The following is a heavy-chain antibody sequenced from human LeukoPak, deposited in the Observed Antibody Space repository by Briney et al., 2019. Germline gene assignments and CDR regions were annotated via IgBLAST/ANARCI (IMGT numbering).Heavy chain of an antibody. D-gene: IGHD3-22*01. V-gene: IGHV3-21*01. CDR3: ALDSSGLFDY. J-gene: IGHJ4*02. Sequence: NPGESLRLSCAASGFTFSSYSMNWVRQAPGKGLEWVSSVSSSSSYIYYADSVKGRFTISRDNAKNSLYLQMNSLRAEDTAVYYCALDSSGLFDYWGQGTLVTASS. CDR2: VSSSSSYI. CDR1: GFTFSSYS.